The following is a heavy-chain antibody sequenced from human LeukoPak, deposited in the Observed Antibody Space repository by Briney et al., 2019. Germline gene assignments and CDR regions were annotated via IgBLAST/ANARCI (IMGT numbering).Heavy chain of an antibody. J-gene: IGHJ4*02. D-gene: IGHD6-19*01. Sequence: SETLSLTCAVYGGSFSGYYWSWIRQPPGKGLEWIGEINHSGSTNYNPSLKSRVTISVDTSKNQFSLKLSSVTAADTAVYYCASIAVAGTVDYWGQGTLVTVSS. CDR1: GGSFSGYY. CDR2: INHSGST. V-gene: IGHV4-34*01. CDR3: ASIAVAGTVDY.